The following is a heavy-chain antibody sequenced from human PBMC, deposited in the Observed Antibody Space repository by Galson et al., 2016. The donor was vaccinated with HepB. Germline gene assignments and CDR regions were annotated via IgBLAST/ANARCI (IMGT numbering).Heavy chain of an antibody. V-gene: IGHV5-51*01. CDR2: IYPGDSDT. Sequence: QSGAEVKKPGESLKISCKGSGYRFSSYYIAWVRQMPGKGLEWMGIIYPGDSDTRYSPSFQGQVTISADKSITTAYLQWSSLKASDTATYYCARSFQAYSFDYWGQGALVTVSS. J-gene: IGHJ4*02. CDR3: ARSFQAYSFDY. CDR1: GYRFSSYY.